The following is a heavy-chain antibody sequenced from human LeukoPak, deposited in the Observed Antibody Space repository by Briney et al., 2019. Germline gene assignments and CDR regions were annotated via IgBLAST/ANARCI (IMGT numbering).Heavy chain of an antibody. CDR3: ARDPSAYCGGDCYSFDY. CDR1: GFTFSSYG. V-gene: IGHV3-30*03. J-gene: IGHJ4*02. D-gene: IGHD2-21*02. CDR2: ISYDGSNK. Sequence: GGSLRLSCAASGFTFSSYGMSWVRQAPGKGLEWVAVISYDGSNKYYADSVKGRFTISRDNSKNTLYLQMNSLRAEDTAVYYCARDPSAYCGGDCYSFDYWGQGTLVTVSS.